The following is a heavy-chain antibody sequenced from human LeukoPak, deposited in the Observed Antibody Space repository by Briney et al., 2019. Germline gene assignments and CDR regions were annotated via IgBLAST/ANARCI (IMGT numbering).Heavy chain of an antibody. V-gene: IGHV3-33*01. CDR1: GFDLSNYG. Sequence: GMSLRLSCAVSGFDLSNYGMHCVRQAPGKGLEWVTVIWYDGSNRYYADSLKGRITISRDTSENTVSLHINNVKVDDTAIYYCARGTGAKRYYFDLWGQGILVTVSS. CDR3: ARGTGAKRYYFDL. CDR2: IWYDGSNR. J-gene: IGHJ4*02.